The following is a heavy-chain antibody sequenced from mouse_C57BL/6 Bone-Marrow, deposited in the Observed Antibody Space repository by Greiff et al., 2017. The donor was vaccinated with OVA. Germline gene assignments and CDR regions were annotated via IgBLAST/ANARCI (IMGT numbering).Heavy chain of an antibody. D-gene: IGHD2-3*01. J-gene: IGHJ2*01. CDR1: GYTFTSYW. CDR3: ARFDDGYYFDY. CDR2: IDPSDSYT. V-gene: IGHV1-50*01. Sequence: VQLQQPGAELVKPGASVKLSCKASGYTFTSYWMQWVKQRPGQGLEWIGEIDPSDSYTNYNQKFKGKAPLTVDTSSSTAYMQLSSLTSEDSAVYYCARFDDGYYFDYWGQGTTLTVSS.